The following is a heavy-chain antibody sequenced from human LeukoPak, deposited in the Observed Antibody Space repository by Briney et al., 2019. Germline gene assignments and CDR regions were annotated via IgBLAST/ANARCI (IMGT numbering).Heavy chain of an antibody. CDR3: ARVDLYYDFWSGYLGEDFGY. CDR2: INPNSGGT. CDR1: GYTFTGYY. J-gene: IGHJ4*02. Sequence: GASVKVSCKASGYTFTGYYMHWVRQAPGQGLEWMGWINPNSGGTNYAQKFQGRVTMTRDTSISTAYMELSRLRSDDTAVYYCARVDLYYDFWSGYLGEDFGYWGQGTLVTVSS. D-gene: IGHD3-3*01. V-gene: IGHV1-2*02.